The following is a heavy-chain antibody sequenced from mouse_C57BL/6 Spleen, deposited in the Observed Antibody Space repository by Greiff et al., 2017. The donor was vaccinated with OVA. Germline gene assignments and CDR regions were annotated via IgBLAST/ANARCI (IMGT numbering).Heavy chain of an antibody. J-gene: IGHJ4*01. D-gene: IGHD3-2*02. V-gene: IGHV5-4*01. CDR1: GFTFSSYA. Sequence: EVQLVESGGGLVKPGGSLKLSCAASGFTFSSYAMSWVRQTPEKRLEWVATISDGGSYTYYPDNVKGRFTISRDNAKNNLYLQMSHLKSEDTAMYYCAREGLRLGAMDYWGQGTSVTVSS. CDR3: AREGLRLGAMDY. CDR2: ISDGGSYT.